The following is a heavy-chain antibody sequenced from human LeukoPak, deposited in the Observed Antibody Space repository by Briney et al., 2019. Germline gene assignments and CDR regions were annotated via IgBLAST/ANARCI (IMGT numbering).Heavy chain of an antibody. CDR1: GFTFSNYA. D-gene: IGHD5-18*01. J-gene: IGHJ4*02. Sequence: GGSLRLSCAASGFTFSNYAMSWARQAPGKGLEWVSAISGSGGSTYYADSVKGRFTISRDNSKNTLYLQMNSLRAEDTAVYYCTKGTIWLPFDYWGQGTLVTVPS. V-gene: IGHV3-23*01. CDR3: TKGTIWLPFDY. CDR2: ISGSGGST.